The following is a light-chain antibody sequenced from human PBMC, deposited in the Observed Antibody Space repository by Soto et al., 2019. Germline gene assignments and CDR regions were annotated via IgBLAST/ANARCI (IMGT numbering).Light chain of an antibody. J-gene: IGKJ4*01. CDR2: DVS. Sequence: EIVLTQSPATLSLSPGDRATLSCRASQSVGAALGWYQQRRGQPPRPLIYDVSNRATAIPARFSGSGSGTDFTLTISSLEPEDFAVYYCQHRNNWPLTFGGGTKVDIK. V-gene: IGKV3-11*01. CDR3: QHRNNWPLT. CDR1: QSVGAA.